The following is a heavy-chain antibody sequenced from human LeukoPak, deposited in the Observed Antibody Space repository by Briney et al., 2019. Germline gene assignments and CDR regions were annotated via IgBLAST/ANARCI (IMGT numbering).Heavy chain of an antibody. CDR1: GGTFSSYA. CDR2: IIPIFGTA. CDR3: ARAHYYDSSGYYGYFQH. D-gene: IGHD3-22*01. Sequence: SVKVSCKASGGTFSSYAISWVRRAPGQGLEWMGGIIPIFGTANYAQKFQGRVTITADESTSTAYMELSSLRSEDTAVYYCARAHYYDSSGYYGYFQHWGQGTLVTVSS. V-gene: IGHV1-69*13. J-gene: IGHJ1*01.